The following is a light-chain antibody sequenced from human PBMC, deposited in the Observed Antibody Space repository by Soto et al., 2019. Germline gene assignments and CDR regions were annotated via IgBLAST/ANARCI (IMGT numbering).Light chain of an antibody. CDR3: LQVNSFPRT. CDR2: KAS. Sequence: IQLTPSPSSLSASVLYIVNITCRASQSINSWLAWYQQKPGKAPKLLIYKASGLESGVPSRFSGSGSGTEFILTINSLQPEDVAIYYCLQVNSFPRTFGQGTKVDIK. V-gene: IGKV1-5*03. J-gene: IGKJ1*01. CDR1: QSINSW.